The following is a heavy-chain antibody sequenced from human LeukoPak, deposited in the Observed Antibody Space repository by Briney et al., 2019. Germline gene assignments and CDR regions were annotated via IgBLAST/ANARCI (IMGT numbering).Heavy chain of an antibody. Sequence: PGGSLRLSCAASGFTFSSYGTHWVRQAPGKGLEWVAVISYDGSNKYYADSVKGRFTISRDNSKNTLYLQMNSLRAEDTAVYYCAKDLLDMTTPDYWGQGTLVTVSS. CDR3: AKDLLDMTTPDY. CDR1: GFTFSSYG. V-gene: IGHV3-30*18. D-gene: IGHD4-17*01. CDR2: ISYDGSNK. J-gene: IGHJ4*02.